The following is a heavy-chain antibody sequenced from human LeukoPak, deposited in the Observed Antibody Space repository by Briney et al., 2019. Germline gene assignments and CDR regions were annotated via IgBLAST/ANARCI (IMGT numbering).Heavy chain of an antibody. CDR3: ARGLDDFWSGYPIDY. CDR2: INPNSGGT. J-gene: IGHJ4*02. V-gene: IGHV1-2*02. CDR1: GYTFTGYY. D-gene: IGHD3-3*01. Sequence: ASVKVSCKASGYTFTGYYMHWVRQAPGQGLEWMGWINPNSGGTNYVQKFQGRVTMTRDTSISTAYMELSRLRSDDTAVYYCARGLDDFWSGYPIDYWGQGTLVTVSS.